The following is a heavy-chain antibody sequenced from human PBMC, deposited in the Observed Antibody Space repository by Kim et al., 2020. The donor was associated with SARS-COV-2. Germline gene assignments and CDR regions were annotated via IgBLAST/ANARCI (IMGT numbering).Heavy chain of an antibody. Sequence: GGSLRLSCAASGFTFSSYAMHWVRQAPGKGLEWVAVISYDGSNKYYADSVKGRFTISRDNSKNTLYLQMNSLRAEDTAVYYCARLTMVRGVMTDYWGQGTLVTVSS. CDR1: GFTFSSYA. CDR3: ARLTMVRGVMTDY. D-gene: IGHD3-10*01. CDR2: ISYDGSNK. V-gene: IGHV3-30*04. J-gene: IGHJ4*02.